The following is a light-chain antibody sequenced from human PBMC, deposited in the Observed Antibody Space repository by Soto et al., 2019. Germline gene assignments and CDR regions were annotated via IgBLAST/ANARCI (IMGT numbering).Light chain of an antibody. CDR2: GAS. CDR3: QQYNNWWT. V-gene: IGKV3-15*01. Sequence: EIFMTQSPATLSVSRWERATLSCRASQSVSSNLAWYQQKPGQAPRLLIYGASTRATGTPARFSGSGSGTEFTLTISSLQSEDFAVYYCQQYNNWWTFGQGTKVDIK. J-gene: IGKJ1*01. CDR1: QSVSSN.